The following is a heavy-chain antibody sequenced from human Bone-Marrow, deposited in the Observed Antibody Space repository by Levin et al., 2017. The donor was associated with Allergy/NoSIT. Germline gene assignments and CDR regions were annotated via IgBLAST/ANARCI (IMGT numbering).Heavy chain of an antibody. Sequence: GGSLRLSCAASGFTFSRYAMSWVRQTPGKGLEWVSAIGGSGANTYYADYVKGRFTVSRDNSKNTLYLYMSSLRAEDTAVYFCAKDLNYYDSSGYYREWGQGTLVTVSS. D-gene: IGHD3-22*01. V-gene: IGHV3-23*01. CDR3: AKDLNYYDSSGYYRE. CDR2: IGGSGANT. J-gene: IGHJ4*02. CDR1: GFTFSRYA.